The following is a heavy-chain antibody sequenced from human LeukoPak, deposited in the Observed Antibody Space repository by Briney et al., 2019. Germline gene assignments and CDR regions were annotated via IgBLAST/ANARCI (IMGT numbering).Heavy chain of an antibody. CDR3: AREADYDYVWGSYRGAEEGFDY. Sequence: PGGSLRLSCAASGFTFSSYAMHWVRQAPGKGLEWVSSISSSSSYIYYADSVKGRFTISRDNAKNSLYLQMNSLRAEDTAVYYCAREADYDYVWGSYRGAEEGFDYWGQGTLVTVSS. V-gene: IGHV3-21*01. J-gene: IGHJ4*02. CDR1: GFTFSSYA. D-gene: IGHD3-16*02. CDR2: ISSSSSYI.